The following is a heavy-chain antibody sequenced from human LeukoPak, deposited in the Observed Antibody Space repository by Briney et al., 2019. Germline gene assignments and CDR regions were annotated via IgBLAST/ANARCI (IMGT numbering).Heavy chain of an antibody. CDR1: GFSFRDFV. CDR3: TRGFAAD. CDR2: VRTKADGGTT. Sequence: GGSLRLSCTASGFSFRDFVVSWVRQAPGKGLEWVGFVRTKADGGTTEYAASVTGRFTISRDDSKFIAHLQMDTLQIEDTAVYYCTRGFAADWGQGALVTVSS. J-gene: IGHJ4*02. V-gene: IGHV3-49*04. D-gene: IGHD3-3*01.